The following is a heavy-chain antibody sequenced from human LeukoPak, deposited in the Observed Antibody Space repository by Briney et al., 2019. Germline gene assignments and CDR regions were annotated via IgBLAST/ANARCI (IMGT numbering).Heavy chain of an antibody. CDR3: ARGFDFWSGYYIGFDY. Sequence: PSETLSLTCTVSGGSISSGSYYWSWIRQPAGKGLEWIGRIYTSGSTNYNPSLKSRVTISVDTSKNQFSLKLSSVTAADTAVYYCARGFDFWSGYYIGFDYWGQGTLVTVSP. J-gene: IGHJ4*02. CDR2: IYTSGST. CDR1: GGSISSGSYY. V-gene: IGHV4-61*02. D-gene: IGHD3-3*01.